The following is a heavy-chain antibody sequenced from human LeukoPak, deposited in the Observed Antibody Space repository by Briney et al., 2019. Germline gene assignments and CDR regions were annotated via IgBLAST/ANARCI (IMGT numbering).Heavy chain of an antibody. CDR3: ARVPHAMVRGVIITEFYYDH. J-gene: IGHJ4*02. V-gene: IGHV3-21*01. CDR2: ISSSSNYI. CDR1: GLTFSSYS. Sequence: GGSLTLSCAASGLTFSSYSMNWVRQAPGKGLEWVSSISSSSNYIYYADSVKGRFTISRDNAKNSLYLQMNSLRAEDTAVYYCARVPHAMVRGVIITEFYYDHWGQGTLVTVSS. D-gene: IGHD3-10*01.